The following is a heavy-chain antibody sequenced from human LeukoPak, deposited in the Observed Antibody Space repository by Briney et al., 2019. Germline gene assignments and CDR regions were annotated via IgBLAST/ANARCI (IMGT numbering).Heavy chain of an antibody. CDR3: ARDQNDLLLGLDY. Sequence: ASVKVSCKASGGTFSSYAISWVRQAAGQGLEWVGGIIPIFGTANYAQKFQGRVTITADESTSAAYMELSSLRSEDTAVYYCARDQNDLLLGLDYWGQGTLVSVSS. V-gene: IGHV1-69*13. CDR1: GGTFSSYA. CDR2: IIPIFGTA. D-gene: IGHD3-10*01. J-gene: IGHJ4*02.